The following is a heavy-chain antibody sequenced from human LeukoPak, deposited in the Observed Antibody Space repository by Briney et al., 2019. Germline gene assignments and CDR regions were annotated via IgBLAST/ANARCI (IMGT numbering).Heavy chain of an antibody. CDR2: INHSGST. J-gene: IGHJ4*02. CDR3: ARVRRIAAAGRILFAFDY. D-gene: IGHD6-13*01. Sequence: TSETLSLTCAVYGGSFSGFYWSWLRQPPGKGLEWFGDINHSGSTNYNPSLKSRVTISVDTSKNQFSLKLSSVTAADTAVYYCARVRRIAAAGRILFAFDYWGQGTLVTVSS. CDR1: GGSFSGFY. V-gene: IGHV4-34*01.